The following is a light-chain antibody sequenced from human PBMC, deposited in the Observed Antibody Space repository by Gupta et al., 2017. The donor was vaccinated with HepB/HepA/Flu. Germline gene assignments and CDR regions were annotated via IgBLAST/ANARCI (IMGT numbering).Light chain of an antibody. V-gene: IGLV8-61*01. CDR2: NTN. CDR3: VLFMGSGIWV. J-gene: IGLJ3*02. CDR1: SGSVSTRYY. Sequence: QTVVTQEPSFSVSPGGTVTLTCGLSSGSVSTRYYPSWYQQTPGQAPRTLIYNTNSRSSGVPDRFSGSALGNTAALTITGAQADDESDYYCVLFMGSGIWVFGGGTKLTVL.